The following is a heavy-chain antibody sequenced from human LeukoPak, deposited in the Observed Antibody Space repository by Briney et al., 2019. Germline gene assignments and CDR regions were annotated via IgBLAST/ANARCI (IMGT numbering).Heavy chain of an antibody. CDR2: ISYDGSNK. CDR3: ARDLVGATHRNFDY. J-gene: IGHJ4*02. D-gene: IGHD1-26*01. Sequence: GGSLRLSCAASGFTFSSYAMHWVRQAPCKGQEWVAVISYDGSNKYYADSVKGRFTISRDNSKNTLYLQMNSLRAEDTAVYYCARDLVGATHRNFDYWGQGTLVTVSS. V-gene: IGHV3-30-3*01. CDR1: GFTFSSYA.